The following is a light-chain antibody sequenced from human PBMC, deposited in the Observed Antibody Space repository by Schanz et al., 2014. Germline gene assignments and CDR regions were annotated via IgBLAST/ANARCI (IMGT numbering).Light chain of an antibody. Sequence: QSALTQPASVSGSPGQSITISCTGTSGDVGTYNLVSWYQQHPGKAPKVMIYEVTKRPSGVPDRFSGSKSGNTASLTVSGLQAEDEADYYCSSYTSSSTWVFGGGTKLTVL. CDR1: SGDVGTYNL. J-gene: IGLJ3*02. CDR3: SSYTSSSTWV. V-gene: IGLV2-14*02. CDR2: EVT.